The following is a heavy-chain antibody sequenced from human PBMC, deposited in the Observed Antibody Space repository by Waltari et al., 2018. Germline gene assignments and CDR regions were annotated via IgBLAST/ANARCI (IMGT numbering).Heavy chain of an antibody. V-gene: IGHV1-2*04. D-gene: IGHD3-22*01. CDR1: GYKFTGYY. Sequence: QVQLEQSGAEVKMPGASVNVSCKTSGYKFTGYYLHWVRLTPGQGIEWMGWMSPDSGGTSYAQKFQGWVTMTRDTSTSTAYMELSRLTSGDTAVYYCARGSVIGYYDSSASYTSLTIWGQGTTVTVSS. CDR2: MSPDSGGT. CDR3: ARGSVIGYYDSSASYTSLTI. J-gene: IGHJ3*02.